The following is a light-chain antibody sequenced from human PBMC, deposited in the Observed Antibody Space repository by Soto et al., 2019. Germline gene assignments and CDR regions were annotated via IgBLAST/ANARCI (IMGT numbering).Light chain of an antibody. CDR1: QNIASA. Sequence: EVVMTQSPATLSVSPGDTAILSCRASQNIASALAWYQQRPGQAPRVIMYGASVRSTGLPDRFSGSGSGTEFTLTISSLQSEDFAVYYCQNYKYWPYTFGQGTKVDIK. V-gene: IGKV3-15*01. CDR3: QNYKYWPYT. J-gene: IGKJ2*01. CDR2: GAS.